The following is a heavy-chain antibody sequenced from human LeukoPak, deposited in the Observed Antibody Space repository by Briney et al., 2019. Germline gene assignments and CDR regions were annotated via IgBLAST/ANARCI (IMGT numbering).Heavy chain of an antibody. Sequence: GGSLRPSCAASGFTFSTSWMNSVRQAPGKGPVWVSRINGDGSITTYADSVKGRFTISRDNAKNALSLQMNSLRAEDTAVYYCRYGSSSGDYWGQGTLVTVSS. CDR2: INGDGSIT. CDR3: RYGSSSGDY. D-gene: IGHD6-6*01. CDR1: GFTFSTSW. J-gene: IGHJ4*02. V-gene: IGHV3-74*01.